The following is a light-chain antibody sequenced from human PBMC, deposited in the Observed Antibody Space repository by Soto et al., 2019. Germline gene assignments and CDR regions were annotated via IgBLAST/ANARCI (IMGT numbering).Light chain of an antibody. CDR1: QAVSSNY. CDR2: GAS. Sequence: ALTQSPGTLSSSPGERATLSCRASQAVSSNYLAWYQQKPGQAPRLLISGASGRATGVPDRFSGSGSGTEFTLNIDRLESEDFAVYFCQQYGDLPWTFGQGTKVDI. J-gene: IGKJ1*01. V-gene: IGKV3-20*01. CDR3: QQYGDLPWT.